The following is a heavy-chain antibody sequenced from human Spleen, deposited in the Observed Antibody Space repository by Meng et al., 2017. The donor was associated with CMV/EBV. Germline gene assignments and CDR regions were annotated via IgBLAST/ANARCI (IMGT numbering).Heavy chain of an antibody. D-gene: IGHD1-26*01. CDR1: GYTFTDYY. CDR3: ARVPDRRYSGTYYVGDDAFDI. Sequence: ASVKVSCKASGYTFTDYYMHWVRQAPGQGLEWMGWINPNSGGTDYAQKFQGRVTMTRDTSISTAYMEVRSLRSDDTAVFYCARVPDRRYSGTYYVGDDAFDIWGQGTMVTVSS. J-gene: IGHJ3*02. CDR2: INPNSGGT. V-gene: IGHV1-2*02.